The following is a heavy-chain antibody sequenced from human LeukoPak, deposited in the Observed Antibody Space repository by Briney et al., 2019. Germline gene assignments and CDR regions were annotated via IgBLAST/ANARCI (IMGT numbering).Heavy chain of an antibody. CDR2: IYPGDSDT. CDR1: GSIFTNYW. CDR3: AKHSSYNWFDP. J-gene: IGHJ5*02. Sequence: GASLKISCKGSGSIFTNYWIGWVRQLPGKGLEWMGIIYPGDSDTRYSPSFQGQVTISADKSINTAYLQWSSLKASDTAMYYCAKHSSYNWFDPWGQGTLVTVSS. V-gene: IGHV5-51*01. D-gene: IGHD2-15*01.